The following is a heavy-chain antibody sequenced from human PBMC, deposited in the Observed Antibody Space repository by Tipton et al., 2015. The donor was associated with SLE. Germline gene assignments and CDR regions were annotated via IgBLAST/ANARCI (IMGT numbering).Heavy chain of an antibody. CDR2: IYSGGGT. V-gene: IGHV3-66*02. J-gene: IGHJ6*02. D-gene: IGHD3-16*01. CDR3: ARDRRLFARRGTSYSYGLDV. CDR1: GFTFSSYG. Sequence: GSLRLSCAASGFTFSSYGMSWVRQAPGKGLECVSNIYSGGGTYYADSVEGRFTVSRDNSKNTLYLQMNSLRLDDTAVYYCARDRRLFARRGTSYSYGLDVWGQGTTVTVSS.